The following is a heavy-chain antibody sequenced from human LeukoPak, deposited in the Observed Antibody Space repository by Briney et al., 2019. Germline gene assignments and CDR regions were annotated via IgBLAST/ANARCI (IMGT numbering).Heavy chain of an antibody. CDR2: IHHSETT. J-gene: IGHJ4*02. Sequence: PSETLSLTCTVSNGSISGFYWSWIRQTPEQGLEWIGYIHHSETTNYNPSLKSRVTISLDTSKNQFSLKLSSVTAADTAVYYCARGGNGYNYFDYWGQGPLVTASS. CDR1: NGSISGFY. V-gene: IGHV4-59*01. D-gene: IGHD5-24*01. CDR3: ARGGNGYNYFDY.